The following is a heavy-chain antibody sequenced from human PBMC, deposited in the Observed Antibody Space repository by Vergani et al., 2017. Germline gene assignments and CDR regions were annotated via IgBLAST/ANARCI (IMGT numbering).Heavy chain of an antibody. V-gene: IGHV4-34*01. CDR2: INHSGRT. D-gene: IGHD2-2*02. CDR1: GGSFSGYY. Sequence: QVQLQQWGAGLLKPSETLSLTCAVYGGSFSGYYWSWIRQPPGKGLEWIGEINHSGRTNYNPSLKSRVTISVDTSKNQLALKLSSVTAADTAVYYCARGGYCSSTSCYTGGDFDYWGQGTLVTVSS. CDR3: ARGGYCSSTSCYTGGDFDY. J-gene: IGHJ4*02.